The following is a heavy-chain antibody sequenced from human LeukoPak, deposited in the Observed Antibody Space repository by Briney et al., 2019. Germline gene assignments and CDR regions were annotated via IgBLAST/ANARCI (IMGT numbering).Heavy chain of an antibody. CDR1: GFTITTYA. V-gene: IGHV3-23*01. D-gene: IGHD3-9*01. Sequence: GRSLRLSCAASGFTITTYAMGWVRQAPGKGLEWVSVISDRGDSTHYADSVKGRFTISRDRSKNTLYLQMNSLRGEDTAVYYCAKGRWGLTINNFDIWGQGTMVTVSS. CDR3: AKGRWGLTINNFDI. CDR2: ISDRGDST. J-gene: IGHJ3*02.